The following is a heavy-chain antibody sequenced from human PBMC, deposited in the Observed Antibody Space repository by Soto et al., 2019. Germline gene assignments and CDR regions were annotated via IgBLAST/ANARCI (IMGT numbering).Heavy chain of an antibody. D-gene: IGHD2-15*01. Sequence: GVFLRLSCVEFGFTFSRYCMHWVRQVAGKGLAWVAVIWYDGSNKYYADSVKGRFTISRDNSKNTLYLQMNSLRAEDTAVYYCASSPTLYRHAFDIWGQGTMDTVSS. CDR2: IWYDGSNK. J-gene: IGHJ3*02. CDR1: GFTFSRYC. V-gene: IGHV3-33*01. CDR3: ASSPTLYRHAFDI.